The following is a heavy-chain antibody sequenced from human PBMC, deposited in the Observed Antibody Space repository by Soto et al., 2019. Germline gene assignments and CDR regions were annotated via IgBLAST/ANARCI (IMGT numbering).Heavy chain of an antibody. V-gene: IGHV3-33*01. CDR3: ARPLEQHQLGFGMDV. J-gene: IGHJ6*01. Sequence: PGGSLKLSCAASGFTFRTYGIHWVRQAPGKGLEWVAVIWYDGSKIYYADSVKGRFTISRDNSKSTLYLQMNSLRAEDTAVYYCARPLEQHQLGFGMDVWGQGSPVTVSS. CDR1: GFTFRTYG. CDR2: IWYDGSKI. D-gene: IGHD6-13*01.